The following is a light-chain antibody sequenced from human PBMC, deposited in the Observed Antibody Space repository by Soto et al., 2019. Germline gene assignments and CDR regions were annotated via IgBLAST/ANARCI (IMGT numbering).Light chain of an antibody. CDR1: QTVDTNY. CDR3: QLYGRSPRYT. V-gene: IGKV3-20*01. Sequence: EIVLMQSPGTLSLSPGERVTLSCRARQTVDTNYLAWYQQKPGQAPRLLIYSVSRRATGIPDRFSGSGSGTDFALTISSLEPEDLAVYYCQLYGRSPRYTFGQGTKLEIK. J-gene: IGKJ2*01. CDR2: SVS.